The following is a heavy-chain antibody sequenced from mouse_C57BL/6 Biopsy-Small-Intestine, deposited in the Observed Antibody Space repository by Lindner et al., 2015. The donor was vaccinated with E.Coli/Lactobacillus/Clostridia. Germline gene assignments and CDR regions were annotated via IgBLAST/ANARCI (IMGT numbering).Heavy chain of an antibody. CDR1: GYTFTDYY. D-gene: IGHD2-2*01. Sequence: VQLQESGPVLVKPGASVKMSCKASGYTFTDYYMNWVKQSHGKSLEWIGVINPYNGGTSYNQKFKGKATLTVDKSSSTAYMELNSLTSEDSAVYYCACGYDSWFAYWGQGTLVTVSA. CDR2: INPYNGGT. J-gene: IGHJ3*01. V-gene: IGHV1-19*01. CDR3: ACGYDSWFAY.